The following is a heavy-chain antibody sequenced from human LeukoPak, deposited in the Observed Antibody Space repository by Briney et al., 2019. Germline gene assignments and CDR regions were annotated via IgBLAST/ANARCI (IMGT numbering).Heavy chain of an antibody. CDR1: GGTFSSYA. Sequence: ASVKVSCKASGGTFSSYAISWVRQAPGQGLEWMGRIIPIFGIANYAQKFQGRVTITPDKSTSTAYMELSSLRSEDTAVYYCARVNDYGGYHDYWGQGTLVTVSS. CDR2: IIPIFGIA. V-gene: IGHV1-69*04. CDR3: ARVNDYGGYHDY. D-gene: IGHD4-17*01. J-gene: IGHJ4*02.